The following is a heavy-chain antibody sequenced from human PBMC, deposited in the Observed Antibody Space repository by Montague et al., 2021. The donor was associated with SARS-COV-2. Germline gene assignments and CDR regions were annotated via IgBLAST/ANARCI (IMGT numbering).Heavy chain of an antibody. Sequence: SLRLSCAASGFTFGAYGMHWVRQAPGKGLEWVTVISFDGSHAYYVDSVKGRFTISRDNSKNTLYLQMNNLRIEDTAVYYCGRDSGLPPIYSNSTDYWGQGTLVTVSS. CDR3: GRDSGLPPIYSNSTDY. V-gene: IGHV3-30*12. D-gene: IGHD4-11*01. J-gene: IGHJ4*02. CDR2: ISFDGSHA. CDR1: GFTFGAYG.